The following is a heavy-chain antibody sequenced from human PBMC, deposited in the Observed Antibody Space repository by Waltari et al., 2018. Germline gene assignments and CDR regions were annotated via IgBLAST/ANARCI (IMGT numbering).Heavy chain of an antibody. V-gene: IGHV4-59*11. CDR3: ARVALGLWPLYYYYGMDV. J-gene: IGHJ6*02. CDR2: IYYSGST. D-gene: IGHD5-18*01. Sequence: QVQLQESGPGLVKPSETLSLTCTVPGGSISSHYWSWIRQPPGKGLEWIGYIYYSGSTNYNPSLKSRVTISVDTSKNQFSLKLSSVTAADTAVYYCARVALGLWPLYYYYGMDVWGQGTTVTVSS. CDR1: GGSISSHY.